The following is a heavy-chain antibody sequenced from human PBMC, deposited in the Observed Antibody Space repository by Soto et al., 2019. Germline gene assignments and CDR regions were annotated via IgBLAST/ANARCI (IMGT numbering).Heavy chain of an antibody. J-gene: IGHJ6*02. V-gene: IGHV5-51*01. CDR3: ARHISKLRYYYYAMDV. CDR1: GYTFTDYW. D-gene: IGHD4-4*01. CDR2: IYPGDSDT. Sequence: PGESLKISCKGSGYTFTDYWIGWVRQLPGKGLEWMGIIYPGDSDTRYSPSFQGHVTITVDKSTSTAYLQWNTLKASDTAMYYCARHISKLRYYYYAMDVWGQGTTVTVSS.